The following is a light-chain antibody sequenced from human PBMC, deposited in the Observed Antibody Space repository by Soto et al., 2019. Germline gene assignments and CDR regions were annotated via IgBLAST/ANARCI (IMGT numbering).Light chain of an antibody. J-gene: IGLJ3*02. CDR3: CSYAGSGTWV. CDR1: TSDIGTFNL. V-gene: IGLV2-23*01. CDR2: EGS. Sequence: QSALAQPASVSGSPGQSIIISCTGTTSDIGTFNLVSWYQQFPDEAPKLIIYEGSKRPSGISNRFSGSKSGTTASLTISGLQAEDEADYHCCSYAGSGTWVFGGGTKLTVL.